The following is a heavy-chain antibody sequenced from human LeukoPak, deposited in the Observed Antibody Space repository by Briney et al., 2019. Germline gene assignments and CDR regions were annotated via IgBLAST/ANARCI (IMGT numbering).Heavy chain of an antibody. Sequence: ASVKVSCKASGYTFTSYGISWVRQAPGQGLEWMGRIIPILGIANYAQKFQGRVTITADKSTSTAYMELSSLRSEDTAVYYCARGSCSSTSCYINWNFDYWGQGALVTVSS. V-gene: IGHV1-69*04. CDR1: GYTFTSYG. CDR2: IIPILGIA. D-gene: IGHD2-2*01. CDR3: ARGSCSSTSCYINWNFDY. J-gene: IGHJ4*02.